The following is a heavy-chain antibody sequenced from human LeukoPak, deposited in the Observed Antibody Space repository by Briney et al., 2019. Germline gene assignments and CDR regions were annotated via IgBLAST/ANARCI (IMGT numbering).Heavy chain of an antibody. CDR3: ASNKSGSYCFDY. D-gene: IGHD1-26*01. Sequence: GGSLRLSCAASGFSFSSSVMAWVRQAPGQGLEWVTAISASGAATYYADSVKGRFFISRDNSKNTVSLQLHSLRADDTAVYYCASNKSGSYCFDYWGRGTLVTVSS. CDR1: GFSFSSSV. J-gene: IGHJ4*02. CDR2: ISASGAAT. V-gene: IGHV3-23*01.